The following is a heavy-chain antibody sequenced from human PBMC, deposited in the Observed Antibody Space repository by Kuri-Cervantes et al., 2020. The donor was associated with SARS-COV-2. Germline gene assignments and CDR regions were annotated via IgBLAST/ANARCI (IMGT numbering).Heavy chain of an antibody. D-gene: IGHD6-13*01. CDR1: GFTFSSYD. J-gene: IGHJ2*01. Sequence: GESLKISCAASGFTFSSYDMHWVRQATGKGLEWVSAIGTAGDPYYPGSVKGRFTISRENAKNSLYLQMNSLRAGDTAVYYCARAGTAPHWYFDLWGRSTLVTVSS. V-gene: IGHV3-13*05. CDR3: ARAGTAPHWYFDL. CDR2: IGTAGDP.